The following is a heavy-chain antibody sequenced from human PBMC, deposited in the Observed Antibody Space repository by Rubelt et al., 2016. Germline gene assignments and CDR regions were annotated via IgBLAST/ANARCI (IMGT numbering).Heavy chain of an antibody. CDR2: IYHTGTT. D-gene: IGHD2-8*02. V-gene: IGHV4-38-2*02. CDR3: VRYERCTGNTYCFDY. Sequence: TCSVSNYSISSNYFWVWVRQPPGKGLEWIGSIYHTGTTYYSASLESRVIISVDTSKNQFPLRLSSVTAADTAMYYCVRYERCTGNTYCFDYWGQGTLVTVSS. J-gene: IGHJ4*02. CDR1: NYSISSNYF.